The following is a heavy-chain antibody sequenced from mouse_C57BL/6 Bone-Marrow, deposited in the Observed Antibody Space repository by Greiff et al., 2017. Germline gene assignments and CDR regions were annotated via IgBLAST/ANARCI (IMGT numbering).Heavy chain of an antibody. V-gene: IGHV1-59*01. D-gene: IGHD2-5*01. J-gene: IGHJ3*01. CDR2: IDPSDSYT. CDR1: GYTFTSYW. CDR3: ARRASSYYSNLAWFAD. Sequence: VQLQQPGAELVRPGTSAKLSCKASGYTFTSYWMHWVKQRPGQGLEWIGVIDPSDSYTNYNQKFKGKATLTVDTSSSTAYMQLSSLTSEDSAVYYCARRASSYYSNLAWFADWGQGTLVTVSA.